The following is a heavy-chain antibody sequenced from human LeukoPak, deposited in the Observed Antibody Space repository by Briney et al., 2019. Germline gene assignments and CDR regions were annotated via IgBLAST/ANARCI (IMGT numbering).Heavy chain of an antibody. CDR3: ARGGRGSGSDYWYLDL. CDR1: GDSITSGGYY. J-gene: IGHJ2*01. Sequence: SETLSLTCTVSGDSITSGGYYWSWVRQHPGKGLEWIGYIYYSGSTYYNPSLKSRLTMSVDTSNNHLSLKLSSVTAADTAVYFCARGGRGSGSDYWYLDLWGRGTLVTVSS. V-gene: IGHV4-31*03. D-gene: IGHD3-10*01. CDR2: IYYSGST.